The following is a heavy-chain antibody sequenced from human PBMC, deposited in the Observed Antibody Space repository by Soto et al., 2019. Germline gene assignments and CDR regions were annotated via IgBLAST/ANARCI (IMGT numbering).Heavy chain of an antibody. CDR2: IWYDGSNK. D-gene: IGHD6-13*01. J-gene: IGHJ6*02. V-gene: IGHV3-33*03. CDR3: AKDGQQLAPYSMDV. CDR1: GFTFSHYA. Sequence: GGSLRLSCAASGFTFSHYAMHWVRQAPGKGLEWVAQIWYDGSNKYYADSVKGRLTISRDNSKNTVFLQMNSLRAEDTAVYFCAKDGQQLAPYSMDVWGPGTTVTVSS.